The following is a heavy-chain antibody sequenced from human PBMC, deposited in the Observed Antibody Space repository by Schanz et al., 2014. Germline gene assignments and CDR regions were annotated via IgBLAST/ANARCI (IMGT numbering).Heavy chain of an antibody. CDR1: GFPFSNPFSNA. Sequence: EVQLVESGGDLVKPGGSLRLSCAASGFPFSNPFSNAWMSWVRQAPGKGLEWVSAISGSGDNTFYADSVKGRFTISRDNSKNTLYLQMYSLRGDDTAIYYCAKDFTGSGIFFNWWGQGTLVTVSS. CDR2: ISGSGDNT. CDR3: AKDFTGSGIFFNW. J-gene: IGHJ4*02. D-gene: IGHD3-10*01. V-gene: IGHV3-23*04.